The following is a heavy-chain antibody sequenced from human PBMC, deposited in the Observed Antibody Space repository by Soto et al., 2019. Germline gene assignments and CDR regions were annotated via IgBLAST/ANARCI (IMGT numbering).Heavy chain of an antibody. CDR2: IWYDGSNK. J-gene: IGHJ6*02. Sequence: AGGSLRLSCAASGFTFSSYGMHWIRQAPGKGLEWVAVIWYDGSNKYYADSVKGRFTISRDNSKNTLYLQMNSLRAEDTAVYYCARRGFMVRGSGYYGMDVWGQGTTVTVSS. CDR1: GFTFSSYG. D-gene: IGHD3-10*01. V-gene: IGHV3-33*01. CDR3: ARRGFMVRGSGYYGMDV.